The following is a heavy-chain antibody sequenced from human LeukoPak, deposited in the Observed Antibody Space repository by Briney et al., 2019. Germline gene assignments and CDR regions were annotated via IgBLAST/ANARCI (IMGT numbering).Heavy chain of an antibody. Sequence: PGGSLRLSCAAPGFTVSSNYMSWVRQAPGKGLEWVSVIYSGGSTYYADSVKGRFTISRDNSKNSLYIQMNSLRAEDTAVYYCASGDFWSGYYTGFMPDPWGQGTLVTV. CDR1: GFTVSSNY. CDR2: IYSGGST. J-gene: IGHJ5*02. V-gene: IGHV3-53*05. CDR3: ASGDFWSGYYTGFMPDP. D-gene: IGHD3-3*01.